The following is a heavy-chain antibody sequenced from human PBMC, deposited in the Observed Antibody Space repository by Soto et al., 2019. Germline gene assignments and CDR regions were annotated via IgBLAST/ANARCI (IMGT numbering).Heavy chain of an antibody. D-gene: IGHD6-25*01. J-gene: IGHJ6*03. CDR3: ARVKAAYYSYMDV. Sequence: QVQLVESGGGLVKHGGSLRLSGAASGFTFSDDYMSWIRQAPGKGLEWVSYISSSGSTIYYADSVKGRFTISRDNAKNSLYMQMNSLRAEDTAVYYCARVKAAYYSYMDVWGKGTTVTVSS. CDR1: GFTFSDDY. CDR2: ISSSGSTI. V-gene: IGHV3-11*01.